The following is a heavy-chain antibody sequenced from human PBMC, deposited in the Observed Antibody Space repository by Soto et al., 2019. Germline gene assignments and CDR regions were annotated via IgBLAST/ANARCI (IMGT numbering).Heavy chain of an antibody. CDR1: GFTFSSYW. J-gene: IGHJ4*02. CDR2: IKQDGSQK. V-gene: IGHV3-7*01. D-gene: IGHD2-15*01. Sequence: EVQMVESGGGLVQPGGSLRLSCAACGFTFSSYWMSWVRQAPGKGQEWVANIKQDGSQKYYVDSVKGRFTISRDNAKNSLYLQVNSLRAEDTAVYYCARPIGYCSGGSCYPFDCWGQGTLVTVSS. CDR3: ARPIGYCSGGSCYPFDC.